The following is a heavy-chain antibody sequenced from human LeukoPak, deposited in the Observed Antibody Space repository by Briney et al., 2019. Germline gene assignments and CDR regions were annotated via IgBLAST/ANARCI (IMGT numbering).Heavy chain of an antibody. CDR1: GFTFSSYS. J-gene: IGHJ4*02. V-gene: IGHV3-21*01. CDR2: ISSSSSYI. Sequence: PGGSLRLSCAASGFTFSSYSMNWVRQAPGKGLEWVSSISSSSSYIYYAGSVKGRFTISRDNAKNSLYLQMNSLRATDTAVYYCARATIVGATRFRYFDDWGQGTLVTVSS. CDR3: ARATIVGATRFRYFDD. D-gene: IGHD1-26*01.